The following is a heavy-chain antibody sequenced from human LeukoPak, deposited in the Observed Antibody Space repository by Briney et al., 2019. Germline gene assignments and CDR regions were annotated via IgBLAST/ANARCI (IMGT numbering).Heavy chain of an antibody. CDR2: IYPGDSDT. CDR1: GYSFTTYW. Sequence: GESLKISCKGSGYSFTTYWIGWVRQMPGKGLEWMGIIYPGDSDTRYSPSFQGQVTISADKSISTACLQWSSLKASDTAMYYCARRDYDILTGYEGPFDYWGQGTLVTVSS. CDR3: ARRDYDILTGYEGPFDY. D-gene: IGHD3-9*01. J-gene: IGHJ4*02. V-gene: IGHV5-51*01.